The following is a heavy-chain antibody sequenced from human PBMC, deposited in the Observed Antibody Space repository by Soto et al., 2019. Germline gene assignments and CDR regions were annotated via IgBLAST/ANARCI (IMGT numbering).Heavy chain of an antibody. CDR3: ARTRHYDSSGYYFQGYYGMDV. Sequence: ASVKVSCKASGYIFTNYGIHWVRQAPGQRLEWMGWFDVGNGDTKYSQKFQDRVTITTDTSASTAYMELSSLRSEDTAVYYCARTRHYDSSGYYFQGYYGMDVWG. J-gene: IGHJ6*02. V-gene: IGHV1-3*01. CDR1: GYIFTNYG. D-gene: IGHD3-22*01. CDR2: FDVGNGDT.